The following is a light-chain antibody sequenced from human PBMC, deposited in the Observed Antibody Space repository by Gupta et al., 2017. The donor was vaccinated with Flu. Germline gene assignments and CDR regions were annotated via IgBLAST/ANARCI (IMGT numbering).Light chain of an antibody. CDR2: LGHNGSY. CDR3: ETCHTDTPI. Sequence: HSRCNIAWHHQQPRKAPRYLLRLGHNGSYNKGTGVPARSSGGSSGADPYLAISNVQADDEADYSCETCHTDTPIFGGGTRLTVL. J-gene: IGLJ2*01. V-gene: IGLV4-60*03. CDR1: HSRCN.